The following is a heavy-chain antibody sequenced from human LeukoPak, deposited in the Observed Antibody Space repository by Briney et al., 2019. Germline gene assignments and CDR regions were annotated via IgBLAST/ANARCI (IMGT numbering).Heavy chain of an antibody. Sequence: GGSLNISCTGSGYIFTSYWIGWVRQMPGKGLEWMGIIYPGDSDTIYSPSFQGQVTISADKSISTAYLQWSSLKASDTAMYYCASGVIAARLADYWGQGTLVTVSS. D-gene: IGHD6-6*01. CDR2: IYPGDSDT. CDR1: GYIFTSYW. CDR3: ASGVIAARLADY. V-gene: IGHV5-51*01. J-gene: IGHJ4*02.